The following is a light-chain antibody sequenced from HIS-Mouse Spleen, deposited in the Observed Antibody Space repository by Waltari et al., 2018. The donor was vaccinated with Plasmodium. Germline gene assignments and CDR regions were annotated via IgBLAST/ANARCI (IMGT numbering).Light chain of an antibody. Sequence: QSALTQPASVSGSPGQSITISCTGTSSDVGSYNLVSWYQQHPGKAPKLMIYEGSKRPSGFFNRFSGSKSGNTASLTISGLQAEDEADYYCCSYAGSSTNWVFGGGTKLTVL. J-gene: IGLJ3*02. CDR3: CSYAGSSTNWV. CDR1: SSDVGSYNL. V-gene: IGLV2-23*01. CDR2: EGS.